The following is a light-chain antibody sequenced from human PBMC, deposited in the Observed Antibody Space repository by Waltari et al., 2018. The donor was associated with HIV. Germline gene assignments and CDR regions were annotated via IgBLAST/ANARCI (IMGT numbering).Light chain of an antibody. V-gene: IGLV3-1*01. CDR1: KLGVQY. J-gene: IGLJ1*01. CDR2: QDS. Sequence: SYELTQPPSVSVSPGQTASITCSGDKLGVQYACWYQQKPGQSPVLVIYQDSRRPSGIPERFSGSNSGNTATLTISGTQAMDEADYYCQAWDSSTGVFGTGTKVTVL. CDR3: QAWDSSTGV.